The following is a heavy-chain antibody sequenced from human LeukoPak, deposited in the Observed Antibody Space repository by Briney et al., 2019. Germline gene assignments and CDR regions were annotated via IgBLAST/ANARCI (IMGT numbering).Heavy chain of an antibody. CDR1: GGSISSYY. J-gene: IGHJ4*02. Sequence: SETLSLTCTVSGGSISSYYWSWIRRPPGKGLEWIGYIYYSGSTNYNPSLKSRVTISVDTSKNQFSLKLSSVTAADTAVYYCARQQWLVHYFDYWGQGTLVTVSS. D-gene: IGHD6-19*01. V-gene: IGHV4-59*08. CDR3: ARQQWLVHYFDY. CDR2: IYYSGST.